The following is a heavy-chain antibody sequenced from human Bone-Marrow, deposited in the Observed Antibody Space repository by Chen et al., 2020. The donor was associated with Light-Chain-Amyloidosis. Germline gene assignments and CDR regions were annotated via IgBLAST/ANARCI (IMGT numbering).Heavy chain of an antibody. V-gene: IGHV3-53*01. Sequence: VQLVESGGGLIQPGGSLRLSCAASGFTVSSNYMSWVRQAPGKGLEWVSVIYSGGSIYYADSVKGRFTISSDNSKNTLYHQMNSLGAEDTAVYYCASPDTAIVTGYYYYGMDVWSQGTTVTVSS. CDR3: ASPDTAIVTGYYYYGMDV. CDR1: GFTVSSNY. CDR2: IYSGGSI. J-gene: IGHJ6*02. D-gene: IGHD5-18*01.